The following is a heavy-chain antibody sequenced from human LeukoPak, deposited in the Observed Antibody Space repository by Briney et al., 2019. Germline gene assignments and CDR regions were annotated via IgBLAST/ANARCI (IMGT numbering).Heavy chain of an antibody. CDR2: ISYDGSNK. CDR3: TRGYSYGPGVY. CDR1: RFTFSNYA. Sequence: GGSLRLSCAASRFTFSNYAMHWVRQAPGKGLEWVAVISYDGSNKYYADSVKGRFTISRDNAKNSLYLQMNSLRAEDMAVYYCTRGYSYGPGVYWGQGTLVTVSS. D-gene: IGHD5-18*01. J-gene: IGHJ4*02. V-gene: IGHV3-30-3*01.